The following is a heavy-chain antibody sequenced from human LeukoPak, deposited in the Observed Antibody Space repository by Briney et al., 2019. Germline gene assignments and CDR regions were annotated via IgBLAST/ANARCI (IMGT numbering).Heavy chain of an antibody. J-gene: IGHJ4*02. Sequence: PSETLSLTCTVSGDSITTSNYYWGWIRQPPGKGLEWIGSIYYSGSTYYNPSLKSRVTISVDTSKNQFSLKLSSVTAADTAVYYCATYGGEYYFDYWGQGTLVTVSS. CDR1: GDSITTSNYY. D-gene: IGHD3-10*01. CDR2: IYYSGST. CDR3: ATYGGEYYFDY. V-gene: IGHV4-39*07.